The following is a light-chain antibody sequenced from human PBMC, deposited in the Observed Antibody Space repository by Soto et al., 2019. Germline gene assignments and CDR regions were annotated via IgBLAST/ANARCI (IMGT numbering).Light chain of an antibody. J-gene: IGLJ1*01. CDR1: SSDVGNYEL. CDR2: EVT. Sequence: QSALTQPASVSGSPGQSITISCIGTSSDVGNYELVSWYQQLPGKAPKLIIYEVTKRPSGVSNRFSGSKSGNTASLTISGLQAEDEADYYCCSYAGSSTSLFGTGTKLTVL. V-gene: IGLV2-23*02. CDR3: CSYAGSSTSL.